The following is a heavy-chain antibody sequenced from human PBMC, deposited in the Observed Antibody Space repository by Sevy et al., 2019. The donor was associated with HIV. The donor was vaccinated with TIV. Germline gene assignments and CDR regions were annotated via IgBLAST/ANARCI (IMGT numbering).Heavy chain of an antibody. CDR2: ISYDGRNNK. V-gene: IGHV3-30*04. D-gene: IGHD3-16*01. J-gene: IGHJ4*02. CDR1: GFTFSDYL. Sequence: GGSLRLSCAASGFTFSDYLMHWVRQAPGKGLEWVAAISYDGRNNKYNADSVKGRFTISRDNSKNTVYLQMNSLRAEDTAIYYCARDRGEILSSAFDYWGQGTLVTVSS. CDR3: ARDRGEILSSAFDY.